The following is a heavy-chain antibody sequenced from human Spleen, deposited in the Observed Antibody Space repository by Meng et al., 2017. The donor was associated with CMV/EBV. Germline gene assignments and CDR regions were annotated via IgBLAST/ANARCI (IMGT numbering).Heavy chain of an antibody. V-gene: IGHV1-69*10. D-gene: IGHD2/OR15-2a*01. J-gene: IGHJ3*02. CDR1: GVTFSSSA. CDR2: IIPSLGIT. CDR3: GNILGNCNRANCLDDAFEN. Sequence: SVKVSCKASGVTFSSSAISWVRQAPGQGPEWMGGIIPSLGITDFAQKFQGRVTITADKSTSTVDMELSSLRSEDTAVYYCGNILGNCNRANCLDDAFENWGQGTMVTVSS.